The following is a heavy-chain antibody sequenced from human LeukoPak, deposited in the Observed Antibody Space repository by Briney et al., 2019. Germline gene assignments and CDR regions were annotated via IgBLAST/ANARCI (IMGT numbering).Heavy chain of an antibody. CDR1: GGSISSYY. J-gene: IGHJ4*02. V-gene: IGHV4-59*01. D-gene: IGHD4-23*01. CDR3: ARVGVDYSGNIIKYYFDY. CDR2: VYYSGTT. Sequence: SETLSLTCTVSGGSISSYYWSWIRQPPVKGLEWIGYVYYSGTTNYNPSLKSRVIISVDTSKNQFSLKLSPVIAADTAVYYCARVGVDYSGNIIKYYFDYWGQGTLVTVSS.